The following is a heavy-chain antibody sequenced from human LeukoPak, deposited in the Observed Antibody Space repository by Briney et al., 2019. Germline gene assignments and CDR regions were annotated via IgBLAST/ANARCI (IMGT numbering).Heavy chain of an antibody. Sequence: GGSLRLSCAASGFTFSSYSMNWVRRAPGKGLEWVSSISSSSSYIYYADSVKGRFTISRDNAKNSLYLQMNSLRAEDTAVYYCATLAHIVVVPAATYNWFDPWGQGTLVTVSS. V-gene: IGHV3-21*01. CDR2: ISSSSSYI. D-gene: IGHD2-2*01. CDR3: ATLAHIVVVPAATYNWFDP. J-gene: IGHJ5*02. CDR1: GFTFSSYS.